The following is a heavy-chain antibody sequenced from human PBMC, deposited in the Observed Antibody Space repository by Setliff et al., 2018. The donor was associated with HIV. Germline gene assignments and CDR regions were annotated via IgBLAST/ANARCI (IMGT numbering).Heavy chain of an antibody. CDR2: ISSGSSAI. CDR1: GFTFSTYN. Sequence: PGGSLRLSCAASGFTFSTYNMNWVRQAPGKGLEWVSYISSGSSAIDYADSVKGRFTISRDNAKNSLYLQMNSLRAEDTAVYYCATGYFYDSSGYKHWGQGTLVTVSS. J-gene: IGHJ4*02. CDR3: ATGYFYDSSGYKH. V-gene: IGHV3-21*05. D-gene: IGHD3-22*01.